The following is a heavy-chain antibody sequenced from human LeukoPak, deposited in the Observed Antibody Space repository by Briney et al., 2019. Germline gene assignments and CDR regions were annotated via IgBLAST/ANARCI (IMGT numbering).Heavy chain of an antibody. CDR2: IIPIFGTA. CDR1: GGTVTSYA. CDR3: ARGSYLDY. J-gene: IGHJ4*02. Sequence: GASVKVSCKAAGGTVTSYAISWGRQAPGQGLEWMGGIIPIFGTANYAQKFQGRVTITTDESTSTAYMELRSLRSDDTAVYYCARGSYLDYWGQGTLVTVSS. V-gene: IGHV1-69*05.